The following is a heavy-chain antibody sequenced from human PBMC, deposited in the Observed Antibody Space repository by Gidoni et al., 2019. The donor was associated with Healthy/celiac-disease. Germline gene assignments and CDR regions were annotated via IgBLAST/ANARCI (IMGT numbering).Heavy chain of an antibody. Sequence: EVQLVQSGAEVKKPGASLKISCTGSGYSFTSYWIGWVRQMPGKGLEWMGIIYPGDSDTRYSPSFQGQVTISADKSISTAYLQWSSLKASDTAMYYCASSRYDDSSGLQGQDAFDIWGQGTMVTVSS. CDR3: ASSRYDDSSGLQGQDAFDI. CDR1: GYSFTSYW. D-gene: IGHD3-22*01. V-gene: IGHV5-51*03. CDR2: IYPGDSDT. J-gene: IGHJ3*02.